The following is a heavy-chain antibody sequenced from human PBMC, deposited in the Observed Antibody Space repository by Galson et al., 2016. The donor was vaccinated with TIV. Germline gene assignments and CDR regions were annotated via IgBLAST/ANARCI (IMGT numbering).Heavy chain of an antibody. CDR1: GGSFSSYV. CDR2: IIPLFSTA. J-gene: IGHJ6*02. CDR3: AKDRNTATDTYYWYYGMDV. D-gene: IGHD5-18*01. V-gene: IGHV1-69*13. Sequence: SVKVSCKASGGSFSSYVISWVRQAPGQGLEWMGGIIPLFSTANYAQKFQGRVTITADESTSTAYMELSSLRSEDTAIYYCAKDRNTATDTYYWYYGMDVWGQGTTVTVSS.